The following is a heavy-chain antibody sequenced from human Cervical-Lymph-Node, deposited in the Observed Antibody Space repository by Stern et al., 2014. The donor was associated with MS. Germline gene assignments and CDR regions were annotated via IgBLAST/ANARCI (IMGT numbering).Heavy chain of an antibody. D-gene: IGHD2/OR15-2a*01. Sequence: QVQLPESGPGLGKPSETLSLTCTVSGGSISSDYWSWIRLPPGKGREWIGDILFRGSPHYNPSLKSRVTISVDTSKNQFSLKLSSVTAADTAVYYCARLVTSYNDAFDIWGQGTMVTVSS. CDR1: GGSISSDY. V-gene: IGHV4-59*01. J-gene: IGHJ3*02. CDR3: ARLVTSYNDAFDI. CDR2: ILFRGSP.